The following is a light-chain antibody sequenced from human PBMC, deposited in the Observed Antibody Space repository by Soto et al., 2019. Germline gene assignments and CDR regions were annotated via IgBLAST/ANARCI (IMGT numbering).Light chain of an antibody. CDR2: NND. CDR1: SSNIGANP. Sequence: QSVLTQPPSASGTPGQRVTISCSGSSSNIGANPINWYQQLPGTAPKLLIYNNDQRPSGVPDRFSASKSGTSASLAISGLQSEDEADYYCEAWDDSLEGAVLGGGTQLTVL. J-gene: IGLJ2*01. V-gene: IGLV1-44*01. CDR3: EAWDDSLEGAV.